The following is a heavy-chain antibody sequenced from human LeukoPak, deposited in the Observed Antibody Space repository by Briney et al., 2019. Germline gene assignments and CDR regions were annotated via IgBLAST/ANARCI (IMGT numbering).Heavy chain of an antibody. CDR3: ARDATDDYGDYPVPYFQH. V-gene: IGHV3-7*03. D-gene: IGHD4-17*01. Sequence: GGSLRLSCAASGFTFSSYWMNWARQAPGKGLEWVASINHNGNVNYYVDSVKGRFTISRDNAKNSLYLQMSNLRAEDTAVYYCARDATDDYGDYPVPYFQHWGQGTLVTVSS. CDR2: INHNGNVN. J-gene: IGHJ1*01. CDR1: GFTFSSYW.